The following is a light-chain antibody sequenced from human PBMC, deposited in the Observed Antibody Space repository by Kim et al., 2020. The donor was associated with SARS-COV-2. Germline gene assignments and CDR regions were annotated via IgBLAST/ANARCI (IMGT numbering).Light chain of an antibody. CDR2: DVS. Sequence: QSALTQPASVSGSPGQSITISCTGTSSDVGGYNYVSWYQQHPGKAPKLMIYDVSNRPSGVSTRFSGSKSGNTASLTISGLQAEDEADYYCNSYTSTGTVVFGGGTRLTVL. V-gene: IGLV2-14*03. CDR3: NSYTSTGTVV. J-gene: IGLJ2*01. CDR1: SSDVGGYNY.